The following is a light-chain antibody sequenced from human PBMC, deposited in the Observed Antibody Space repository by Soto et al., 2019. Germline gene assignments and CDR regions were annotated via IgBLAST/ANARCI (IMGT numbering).Light chain of an antibody. V-gene: IGLV2-14*01. J-gene: IGLJ3*02. CDR2: EVS. Sequence: QSALTQPASVSGSPGQSITISCTGSSSDIGTYNYVSWYQQHPGKAPKFIIYEVSNRPSGVSNRFSGSKSGNTASLTISGLQAEDEADYYCTSYISSVVHGVFGGGTQLTVL. CDR1: SSDIGTYNY. CDR3: TSYISSVVHGV.